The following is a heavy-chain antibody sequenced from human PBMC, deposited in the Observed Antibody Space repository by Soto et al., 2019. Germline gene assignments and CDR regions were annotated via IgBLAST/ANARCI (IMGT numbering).Heavy chain of an antibody. D-gene: IGHD6-19*01. J-gene: IGHJ6*03. CDR3: ARGIAVGDYYYMDV. CDR2: VSAYNGVT. V-gene: IGHV1-18*01. Sequence: QVHLVQSGAEVKGPGDSMKVSCKTSGYTFTAYGINWVRQAPGQGLEWMGWVSAYNGVTNYAQKLNGSVAMTTDTSTKTGYMELRSLRPDDTAVYDCARGIAVGDYYYMDVWGIGTTVTVSS. CDR1: GYTFTAYG.